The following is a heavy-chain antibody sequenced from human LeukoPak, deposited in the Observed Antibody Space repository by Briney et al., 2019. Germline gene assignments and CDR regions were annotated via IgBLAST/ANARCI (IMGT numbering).Heavy chain of an antibody. J-gene: IGHJ4*02. D-gene: IGHD6-13*01. Sequence: GSLRLSCAASGFTFSSYPMHWVRQAPGKGLEWVALISYDGSTKYYADSVKGRFTISRDNSKNTLYLQVDSLRAEDTALYYCARPKQQMVPSYEYRGQGTLVTVSS. CDR2: ISYDGSTK. CDR3: ARPKQQMVPSYEY. CDR1: GFTFSSYP. V-gene: IGHV3-30-3*01.